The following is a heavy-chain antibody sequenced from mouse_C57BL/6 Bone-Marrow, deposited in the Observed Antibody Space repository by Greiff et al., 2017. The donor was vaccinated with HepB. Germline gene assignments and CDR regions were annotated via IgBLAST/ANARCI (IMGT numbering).Heavy chain of an antibody. D-gene: IGHD2-3*01. Sequence: EVKLMESGGGLVQPGGSLKLSCAASGFTFSDYYMYWVRQTPEKRLEWVAYISNGGGSTYYPDTVKGRFTISRDNAKNTLYLKMSRLKSEDTAMYYCARWLLRGYFDVWGTGTTVTVSS. CDR2: ISNGGGST. CDR1: GFTFSDYY. CDR3: ARWLLRGYFDV. J-gene: IGHJ1*03. V-gene: IGHV5-12*01.